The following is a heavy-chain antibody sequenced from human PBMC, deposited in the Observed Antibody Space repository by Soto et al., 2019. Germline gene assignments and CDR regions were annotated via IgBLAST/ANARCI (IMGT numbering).Heavy chain of an antibody. CDR2: VSGSGRST. Sequence: EVQLLESGGGLVQPGGSLRLSCAASGFTFSGYAMSWVRQAPGKGLEWVSAVSGSGRSTYYADSVKGRFTISRDNSKNTLYMQMNSLRAEDTAVYYCAKEQKDSSTWSELNYWGQGTLVTVSS. D-gene: IGHD6-13*01. CDR1: GFTFSGYA. CDR3: AKEQKDSSTWSELNY. V-gene: IGHV3-23*01. J-gene: IGHJ4*02.